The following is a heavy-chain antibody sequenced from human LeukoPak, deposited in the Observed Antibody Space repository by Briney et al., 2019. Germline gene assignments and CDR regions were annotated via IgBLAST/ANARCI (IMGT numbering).Heavy chain of an antibody. CDR1: IGSISSSKW. D-gene: IGHD1/OR15-1a*01. CDR2: IYLYGTT. Sequence: SETLSLTCSVSIGSISSSKWWSWVRQSPVKGLEWIGEIYLYGTTNYNPSFTSRVTMSVDRSRNQFSLKLTSVAAADTAVYYCARQKWEQQGRDYYFNGLDVWGPGTTVTVSS. J-gene: IGHJ6*02. CDR3: ARQKWEQQGRDYYFNGLDV. V-gene: IGHV4-4*02.